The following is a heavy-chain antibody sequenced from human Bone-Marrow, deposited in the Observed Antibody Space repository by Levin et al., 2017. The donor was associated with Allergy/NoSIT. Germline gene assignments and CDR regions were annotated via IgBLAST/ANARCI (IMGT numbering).Heavy chain of an antibody. Sequence: GGSLRLSCAVSGFTLNNAWINWVRQAPGKGLEWVGRFKGKTDGGTTDYAAPVKGRFTISRDDSKNMLYLQMNSLKTEDTAVYYCSTFRYCTSGVCYARFYYYYGMDVWGQGTTVTVSS. CDR3: STFRYCTSGVCYARFYYYYGMDV. V-gene: IGHV3-15*07. CDR2: FKGKTDGGTT. D-gene: IGHD2-8*01. J-gene: IGHJ6*02. CDR1: GFTLNNAW.